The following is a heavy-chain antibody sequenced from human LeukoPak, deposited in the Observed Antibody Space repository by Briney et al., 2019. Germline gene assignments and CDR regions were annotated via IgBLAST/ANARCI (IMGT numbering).Heavy chain of an antibody. CDR2: VSYDGINK. CDR3: ARDRYYGSGSPPGDTFDI. J-gene: IGHJ3*02. V-gene: IGHV3-30-3*01. D-gene: IGHD3-10*01. CDR1: GFTFTSFA. Sequence: GGSLRLSCAASGFTFTSFAMHWVRQASGKGLEWVAVVSYDGINKYYADSVKGRFTISRDNSKNTLYLQMNSLRAEDTAVYYCARDRYYGSGSPPGDTFDIWGQGTMVTVSS.